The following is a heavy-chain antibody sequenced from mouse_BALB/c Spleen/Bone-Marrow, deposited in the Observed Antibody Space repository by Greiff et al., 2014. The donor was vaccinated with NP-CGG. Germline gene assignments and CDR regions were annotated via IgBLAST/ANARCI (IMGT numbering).Heavy chain of an antibody. Sequence: QVHVKQSGAELAKPGASVKMSCKASGYTFTSYWMHWVKQRPGQGLEWIGYINPSTGYTEYNQKFKDKATLTADKSSSTAYMQLSGLTSEDSAVYYCARARTGAYFDYWGQGTTLTVSS. CDR2: INPSTGYT. V-gene: IGHV1-7*01. CDR3: ARARTGAYFDY. J-gene: IGHJ2*01. D-gene: IGHD4-1*01. CDR1: GYTFTSYW.